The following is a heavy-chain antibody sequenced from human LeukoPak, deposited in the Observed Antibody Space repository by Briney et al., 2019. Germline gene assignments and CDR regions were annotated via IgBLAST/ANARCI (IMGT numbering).Heavy chain of an antibody. CDR3: ARVVEEWLVPENAFDI. Sequence: SGGSLRLSCAASGFTFSSYAMHWVRQAPGKGLEWVAVISYDGSNKYYADSVKGRFTISRDNSKNTLYLQMNSLRAEDTAVYYCARVVEEWLVPENAFDIWGQGTMVTVSS. V-gene: IGHV3-30*04. J-gene: IGHJ3*02. CDR2: ISYDGSNK. CDR1: GFTFSSYA. D-gene: IGHD6-19*01.